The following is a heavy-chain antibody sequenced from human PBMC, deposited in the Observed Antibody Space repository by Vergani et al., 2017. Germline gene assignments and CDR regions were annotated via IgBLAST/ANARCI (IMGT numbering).Heavy chain of an antibody. J-gene: IGHJ4*02. Sequence: EVQLLESGGGLVQPGGSLRLSCAASGITFSSYAMSWVRQAPGKGLEWVSAISGSGGSTYYADSVKGRFTISRDNSKNTLYLQMNSLRAEDTAVYYCAKDHDDGSVSLDYWGQGTLVTVSS. CDR1: GITFSSYA. CDR3: AKDHDDGSVSLDY. V-gene: IGHV3-23*01. CDR2: ISGSGGST. D-gene: IGHD3-10*01.